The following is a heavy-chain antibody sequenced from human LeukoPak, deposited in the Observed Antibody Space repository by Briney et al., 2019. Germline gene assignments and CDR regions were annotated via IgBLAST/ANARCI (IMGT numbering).Heavy chain of an antibody. Sequence: GGSLRLSCVASGFTFSSYAMSWVRQAPGKGLEWVSAIYSSGTTYYADSVQGRFTISRDSSRNTLYLQLNGLRAEDTAVYYCVRDRYSSSYYYYYMDVWGKGTTVTVSS. CDR1: GFTFSSYA. J-gene: IGHJ6*03. CDR3: VRDRYSSSYYYYYMDV. V-gene: IGHV3-66*03. D-gene: IGHD6-6*01. CDR2: IYSSGTT.